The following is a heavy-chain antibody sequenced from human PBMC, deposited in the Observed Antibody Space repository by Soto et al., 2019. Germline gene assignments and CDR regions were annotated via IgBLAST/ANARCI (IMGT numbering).Heavy chain of an antibody. V-gene: IGHV5-51*01. D-gene: IGHD3-9*01. Sequence: GESRKISCKGSGYSFTSYWIGWVRQMPGKGLEWMGIIYPGDSDTRYSPSFQGQVTISADKSISTAYLQWSSLKASDTAMYYCARAPETYYDILTVYPHYYYYYGMAVWGQGTTVTV. CDR3: ARAPETYYDILTVYPHYYYYYGMAV. CDR1: GYSFTSYW. J-gene: IGHJ6*02. CDR2: IYPGDSDT.